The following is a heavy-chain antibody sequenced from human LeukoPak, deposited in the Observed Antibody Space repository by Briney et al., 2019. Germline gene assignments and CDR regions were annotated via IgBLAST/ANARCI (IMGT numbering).Heavy chain of an antibody. V-gene: IGHV4-61*02. CDR1: GYSISSGDYY. J-gene: IGHJ5*02. CDR3: AREGAYCSGTDCFATTVDA. D-gene: IGHD2-2*01. Sequence: SQTLSLTCNVSGYSISSGDYYWSWIRQPAGKGLEWIGRVDLGGTTSYNPSLISRVTVSVDPSKNQFSLSLTSVTAADTATYYCAREGAYCSGTDCFATTVDAWGPGALVTVSS. CDR2: VDLGGTT.